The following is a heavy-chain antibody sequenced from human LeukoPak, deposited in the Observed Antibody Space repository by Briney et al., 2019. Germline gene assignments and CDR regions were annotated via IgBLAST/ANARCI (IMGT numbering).Heavy chain of an antibody. CDR3: ARHGSSLGSHSYYYYMDV. V-gene: IGHV5-51*01. CDR1: GYSFTSYW. CDR2: IYPGDSDT. D-gene: IGHD6-6*01. Sequence: GESLKISCKGSGYSFTSYWIGWVRQMPGKGLEWMGIIYPGDSDTRYSPSFQGRVTISADKSISTAYLQWSSLKASDTAMYYCARHGSSLGSHSYYYYMDVWGKGTTVTVSS. J-gene: IGHJ6*03.